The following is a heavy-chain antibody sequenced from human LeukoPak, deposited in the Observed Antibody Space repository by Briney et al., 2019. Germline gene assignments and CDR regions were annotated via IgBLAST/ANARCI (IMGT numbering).Heavy chain of an antibody. CDR3: AKDRGIVVVPAARDY. CDR2: ISGSGGST. D-gene: IGHD2-2*01. CDR1: GFTFSSYA. J-gene: IGHJ4*02. Sequence: AGGSLRLSCAASGFTFSSYAMSWVRQAPGKGLEWVSAISGSGGSTYYADSVKGRFTISRDNSKNTLYLQMNSLRAGDTAVYYCAKDRGIVVVPAARDYWGQGTLVTVSS. V-gene: IGHV3-23*01.